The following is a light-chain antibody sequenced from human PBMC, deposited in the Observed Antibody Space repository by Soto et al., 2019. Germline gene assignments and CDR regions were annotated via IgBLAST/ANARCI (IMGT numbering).Light chain of an antibody. CDR1: RSNIGSNS. J-gene: IGLJ3*02. CDR2: SNN. V-gene: IGLV1-44*01. Sequence: QSVLTQPPSASGTPGQRVTISCSGSRSNIGSNSINWYQQLPGTAPKVLIYSNNQRPSGVPDRLSGSKSGTSASLAISGLQSDDEAEYHCAAWDDSLNGWVFGGGTKLTVL. CDR3: AAWDDSLNGWV.